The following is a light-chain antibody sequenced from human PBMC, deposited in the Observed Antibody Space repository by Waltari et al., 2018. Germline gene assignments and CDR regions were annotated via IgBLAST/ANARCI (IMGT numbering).Light chain of an antibody. J-gene: IGKJ1*01. CDR3: QQYNSWPWT. CDR2: GAS. CDR1: QSVSNK. Sequence: EIVMTQYPATLYVSPGERANHSCRASQSVSNKLAWYQQKPGQAPRLLIYGASTRATAIPGRFSGSGSGTEFTLTISSLQSEDFALYHCQQYNSWPWTFGQGTKVEI. V-gene: IGKV3-15*01.